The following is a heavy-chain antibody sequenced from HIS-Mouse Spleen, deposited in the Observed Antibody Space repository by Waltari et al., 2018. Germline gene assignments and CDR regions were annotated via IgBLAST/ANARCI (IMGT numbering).Heavy chain of an antibody. CDR1: GGSISSSSYY. D-gene: IGHD6-13*01. CDR2: IYYSGST. J-gene: IGHJ2*01. CDR3: AREIPYSSSWYDWYFDL. V-gene: IGHV4-39*07. Sequence: QLQLQESGPGLVKPSETLSPTCTVSGGSISSSSYYCGGIRQPPGKGLEWIGSIYYSGSTYYNPSLKSRVTISVDTSKNQFSLKLSSVTAADTAVYYCAREIPYSSSWYDWYFDLWGRGTLVTVSS.